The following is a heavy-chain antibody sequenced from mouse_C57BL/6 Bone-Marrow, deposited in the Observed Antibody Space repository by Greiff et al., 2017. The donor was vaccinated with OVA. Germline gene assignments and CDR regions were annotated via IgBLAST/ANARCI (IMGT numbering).Heavy chain of an antibody. V-gene: IGHV1-80*01. CDR2: IYPGDGDT. CDR1: GYAFSSYW. D-gene: IGHD1-1*01. CDR3: ARGYGSSFPWFAY. Sequence: VQLVESGAELVKPGASVKISCKASGYAFSSYWMNWVKQRPGKGLEWVGQIYPGDGDTNYNGKFKGKATLTADKSSSTAYMQLSSLTSEDSAVYFCARGYGSSFPWFAYWGQGTLVTVSA. J-gene: IGHJ3*01.